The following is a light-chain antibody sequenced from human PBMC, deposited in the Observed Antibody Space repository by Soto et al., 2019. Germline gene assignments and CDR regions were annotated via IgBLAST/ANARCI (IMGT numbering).Light chain of an antibody. J-gene: IGKJ5*01. CDR3: QQRSNWPPIT. V-gene: IGKV3D-20*02. Sequence: EIVLTQSPGTLSLSPGGRATLACRSSQSVSSSYLAWYQQKPGQAPRLLIYDASSRATGIPDRFSGGGSGTDFTLTISSLEPEDFAVYYCQQRSNWPPITFGQGTRLEIK. CDR1: QSVSSSY. CDR2: DAS.